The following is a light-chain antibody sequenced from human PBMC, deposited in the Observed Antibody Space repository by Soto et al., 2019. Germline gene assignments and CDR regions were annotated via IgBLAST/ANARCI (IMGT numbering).Light chain of an antibody. V-gene: IGKV3-15*01. J-gene: IGKJ4*01. CDR2: DAS. CDR3: QQYNNWPPLT. Sequence: EIVMTQSPATLSVSPGDRATLSCRASQSVSSSLAWYQQIPGQAPRLLIYDASTRATGIPARFGGSGSGTEFTLTISSLQSEDFAVYYSQQYNNWPPLTFGGGTKVELK. CDR1: QSVSSS.